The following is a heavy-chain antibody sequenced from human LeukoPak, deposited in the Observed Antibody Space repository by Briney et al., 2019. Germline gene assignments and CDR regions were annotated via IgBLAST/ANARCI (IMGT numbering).Heavy chain of an antibody. D-gene: IGHD4-17*01. J-gene: IGHJ6*02. CDR3: ARNEYGAFSYYFYGMDV. Sequence: GASMKVSCKASGYTFSGHYMHWVRQAPGHGLEWMGWINPNTGGTIYAQKFQGRVTMTRDTSVSTAYMELKTLTFDDTAVYYCARNEYGAFSYYFYGMDVWGQGTTVTVSS. CDR1: GYTFSGHY. V-gene: IGHV1-2*02. CDR2: INPNTGGT.